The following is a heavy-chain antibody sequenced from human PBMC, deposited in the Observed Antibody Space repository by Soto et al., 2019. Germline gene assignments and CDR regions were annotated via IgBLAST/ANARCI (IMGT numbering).Heavy chain of an antibody. CDR3: AKYSENGEHVDWFDP. CDR1: GFTFSNYG. J-gene: IGHJ5*02. V-gene: IGHV3-30*18. CDR2: ISFDGSKK. D-gene: IGHD4-17*01. Sequence: QVQLVESGGGVVQPGRSLRLSCAASGFTFSNYGMHWVRQAPGKGLEWVAVISFDGSKKYYADSVKGRFTISRDNSWNTLFLQMNGLRAEVTALYYCAKYSENGEHVDWFDPWGPGTLVTVSS.